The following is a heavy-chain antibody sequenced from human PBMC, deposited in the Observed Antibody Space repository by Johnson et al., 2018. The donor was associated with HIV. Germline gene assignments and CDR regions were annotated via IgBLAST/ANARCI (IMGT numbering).Heavy chain of an antibody. CDR2: ISSSGSSI. D-gene: IGHD3-10*01. J-gene: IGHJ3*01. CDR1: GFTFRDYY. V-gene: IGHV3-11*04. CDR3: ARGGDVVWFGEFPGAFDV. Sequence: QVQLVESEGDLVKPGGSLRLSCAASGFTFRDYYMSWIRQAPGKGLEWVAYISSSGSSISYADSVKGRFTISRDNAKNSLYLQMNSLRAEDTAVYYCARGGDVVWFGEFPGAFDVWGQGTMVTVSS.